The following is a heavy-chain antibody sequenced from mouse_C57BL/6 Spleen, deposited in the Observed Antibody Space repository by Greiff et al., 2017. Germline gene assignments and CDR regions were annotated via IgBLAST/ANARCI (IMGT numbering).Heavy chain of an antibody. CDR2: IYPRSGNT. J-gene: IGHJ3*01. D-gene: IGHD2-4*01. Sequence: VQLQQSGAELARPGASVKLSCKASGYTFTSYGISWVKQRTGQGLEWIGEIYPRSGNTYYNEKFKGKATLTADKSSSTVYMELRSLTSEDSAVYFCARGGPPYYDYDVFAYWGQGTLVTVSA. CDR1: GYTFTSYG. V-gene: IGHV1-81*01. CDR3: ARGGPPYYDYDVFAY.